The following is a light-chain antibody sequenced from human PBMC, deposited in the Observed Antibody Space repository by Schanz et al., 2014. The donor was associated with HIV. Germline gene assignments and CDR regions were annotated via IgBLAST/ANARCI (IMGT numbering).Light chain of an antibody. CDR1: QSVSSN. Sequence: EIVLTQSPGTLSLSPGERATLSCRASQSVSSNLAWYQQKPGQAPRLLIYGASTRATGIPARFSGSGSGTEFTLTISRVEPEDYAVYYCQQYGSSPWTFGQGTRVDVK. V-gene: IGKV3-20*01. J-gene: IGKJ1*01. CDR2: GAS. CDR3: QQYGSSPWT.